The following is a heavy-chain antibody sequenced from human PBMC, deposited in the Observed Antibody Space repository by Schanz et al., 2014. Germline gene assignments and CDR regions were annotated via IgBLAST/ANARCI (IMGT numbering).Heavy chain of an antibody. J-gene: IGHJ5*02. V-gene: IGHV4-59*13. CDR3: ARVGRNSYGFTSRFGA. CDR2: IAYSGST. CDR1: GSDIRGFH. D-gene: IGHD3-16*01. Sequence: QVQLQESGPGQVRPSETLSLTCTVSGSDIRGFHWSWIRQSPVKGLEWIGYIAYSGSTNYNPSLQSRVTISLATAQRQFSLRLTSVSSADTAMYDCARVGRNSYGFTSRFGAWGQGTLVAVSS.